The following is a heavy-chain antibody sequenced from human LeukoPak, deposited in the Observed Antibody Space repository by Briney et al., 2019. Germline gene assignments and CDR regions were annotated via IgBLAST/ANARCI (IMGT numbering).Heavy chain of an antibody. Sequence: GSLRLSCAASGFTFSGSAMHWVRQASGKGLEWVGRIRSKANSYATAYAASVKGRFTISRDDSKNTAYLQMNSLKTEDTAVYYCTRLTIVGAQRNAFDIWGQGTMVTVSS. J-gene: IGHJ3*02. CDR3: TRLTIVGAQRNAFDI. CDR2: IRSKANSYAT. D-gene: IGHD1-26*01. CDR1: GFTFSGSA. V-gene: IGHV3-73*01.